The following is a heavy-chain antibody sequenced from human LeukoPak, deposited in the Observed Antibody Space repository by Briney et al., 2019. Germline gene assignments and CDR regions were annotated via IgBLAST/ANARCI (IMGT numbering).Heavy chain of an antibody. Sequence: GGSLRLSCAASGFTFSSYEMNWVRQAPGKGLKWVSVIYSGGSIYYTDSVKGRFTISRDNSKNTLYLQMNNLRAEDTAVYYCARVLWELLGRGGSYYFDYWGQGTLVTVSS. CDR2: IYSGGSI. D-gene: IGHD1-26*01. J-gene: IGHJ4*02. V-gene: IGHV3-53*01. CDR3: ARVLWELLGRGGSYYFDY. CDR1: GFTFSSYE.